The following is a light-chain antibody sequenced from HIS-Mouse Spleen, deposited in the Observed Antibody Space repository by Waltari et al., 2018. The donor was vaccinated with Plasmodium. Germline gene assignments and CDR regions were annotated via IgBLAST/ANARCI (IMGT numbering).Light chain of an antibody. Sequence: SYELTQPPSVSVSPGQTARITCSGDALPKKYAYWYQQNSGQAPVLVIYADSKRPSGIPESFSGSSSGTMATLTISGAQVEDEADYYCYSTDSSGNHRVFGGGTKLTVL. V-gene: IGLV3-10*01. J-gene: IGLJ3*02. CDR1: ALPKKY. CDR2: ADS. CDR3: YSTDSSGNHRV.